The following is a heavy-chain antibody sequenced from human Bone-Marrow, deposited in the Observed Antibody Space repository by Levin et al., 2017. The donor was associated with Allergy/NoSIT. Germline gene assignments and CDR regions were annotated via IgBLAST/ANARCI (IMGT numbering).Heavy chain of an antibody. V-gene: IGHV3-30*18. CDR2: ISADGRAQ. D-gene: IGHD4/OR15-4a*01. CDR3: AKESGLPTYGAYFDH. CDR1: GFIFRGCG. J-gene: IGHJ4*02. Sequence: PGGSLRLSCAASGFIFRGCGMQWVRQAPGKGLEWVAVISADGRAQFYADSVKGRFTISRDNSKNTVFLQMSSLRVEDTAVYYCAKESGLPTYGAYFDHWGQGALVTVSS.